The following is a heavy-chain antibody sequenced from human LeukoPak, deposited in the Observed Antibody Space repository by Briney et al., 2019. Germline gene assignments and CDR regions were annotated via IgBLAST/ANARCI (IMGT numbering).Heavy chain of an antibody. D-gene: IGHD2-15*01. CDR3: ARGCSRAAFDI. CDR1: GYTFRNYL. Sequence: PGGSLRLSCAASGYTFRNYLMNWVRQAPGKGLEWVSFISSTGGTIYYADSVKGRFTVSRDNGKNSLLLQMNSLRAEDTALYYCARGCSRAAFDIWGQGTMVAVSS. V-gene: IGHV3-48*01. CDR2: ISSTGGTI. J-gene: IGHJ3*02.